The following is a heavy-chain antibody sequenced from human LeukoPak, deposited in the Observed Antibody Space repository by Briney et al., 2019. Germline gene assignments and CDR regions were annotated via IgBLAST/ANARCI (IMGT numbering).Heavy chain of an antibody. Sequence: SETLSLTCTVSGGSISSYYWSWIRQPPGKGLEWIGYIYYSGSTNYNPSLKSRVTISVDTSKNQFSLKLSSVTAADTAVYYCARLTSVGGCGELFSNWFDRWGQGTLVTVSS. CDR3: ARLTSVGGCGELFSNWFDR. D-gene: IGHD3-10*01. V-gene: IGHV4-59*08. CDR2: IYYSGST. CDR1: GGSISSYY. J-gene: IGHJ5*02.